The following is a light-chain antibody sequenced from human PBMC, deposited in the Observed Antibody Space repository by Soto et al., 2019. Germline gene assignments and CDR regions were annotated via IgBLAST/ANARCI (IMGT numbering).Light chain of an antibody. J-gene: IGKJ3*01. Sequence: EIVLTQSPATLSLSPGERATLSCRASQSVSSYLAWYQQKPGQAPRLLSYDASNRATGIPARFSGSGSGTNVTLNISRQESEYFAVYYCQQRSNWPLIFTFGPGTKVHLK. V-gene: IGKV3-11*01. CDR1: QSVSSY. CDR2: DAS. CDR3: QQRSNWPLIFT.